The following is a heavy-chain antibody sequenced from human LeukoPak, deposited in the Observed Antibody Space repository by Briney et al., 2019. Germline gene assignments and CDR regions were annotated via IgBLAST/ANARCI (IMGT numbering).Heavy chain of an antibody. CDR3: ASVGGYCSSTSCFPPG. D-gene: IGHD2-2*01. CDR2: ISSSSSYI. CDR1: GFTFDDYA. J-gene: IGHJ4*02. V-gene: IGHV3-21*01. Sequence: GGSLRLSCAASGFTFDDYAMHWVRQAPGKGLEWVSSISSSSSYIYYADSVKGRFTISRDNAKNSLYLQMNSLRAEDTAVYYCASVGGYCSSTSCFPPGWGQGTLVTVSS.